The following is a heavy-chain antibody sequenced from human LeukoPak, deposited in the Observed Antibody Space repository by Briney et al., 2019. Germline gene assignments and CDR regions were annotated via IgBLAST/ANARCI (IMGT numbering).Heavy chain of an antibody. CDR3: ARETYGADAFDI. D-gene: IGHD4-17*01. V-gene: IGHV3-11*04. CDR1: GFTFSDYY. CDR2: IRSSGNII. J-gene: IGHJ3*02. Sequence: GGSLRLSCAASGFTFSDYYMSWIRQAPGKGLEWVSYIRSSGNIIYYADSVKGRFTISRDNAKNSLYLQMNSLRAEDTAVYYCARETYGADAFDIWGQGTMVTVSS.